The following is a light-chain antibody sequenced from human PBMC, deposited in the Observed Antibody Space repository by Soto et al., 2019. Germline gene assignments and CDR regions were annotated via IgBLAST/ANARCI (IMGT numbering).Light chain of an antibody. V-gene: IGKV1-9*01. CDR2: GAS. J-gene: IGKJ2*01. CDR1: QGISSY. Sequence: DIQLTQSPSFLSASVGDSVTITCRASQGISSYLAWYQQKPGKAPKVLIYGASTLQSGVPSRFSGSGSGTEFTLTISSLQPEDFATYYCQQLNSYPRTFGQGTKLEIK. CDR3: QQLNSYPRT.